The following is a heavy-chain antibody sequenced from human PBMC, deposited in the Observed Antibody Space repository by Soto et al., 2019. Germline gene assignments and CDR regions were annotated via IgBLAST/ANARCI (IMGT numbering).Heavy chain of an antibody. D-gene: IGHD3-3*01. Sequence: GGSLRLSCAASGFTFSSYGMHWVRQAPGKGLEWVAVISYDGSNKYYADSVKGRFTISRDNSKNTLYLQTNILRTEDTAVDYCATDRGKTYYDFWSGSYRSYYGMDVWGQGTTVTVSS. J-gene: IGHJ6*02. CDR2: ISYDGSNK. V-gene: IGHV3-30*03. CDR3: ATDRGKTYYDFWSGSYRSYYGMDV. CDR1: GFTFSSYG.